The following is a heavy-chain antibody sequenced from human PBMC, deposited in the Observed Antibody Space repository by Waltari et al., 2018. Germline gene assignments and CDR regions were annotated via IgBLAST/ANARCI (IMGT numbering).Heavy chain of an antibody. CDR1: GWSFSGYY. V-gene: IGHV4-34*01. Sequence: QVQLQQWCAGLLKPSETLSLTCAVYGWSFSGYYLSLIRQPPGKGLEWIGEINHSGSTNYNPSLKSRVTISVDTSKNQFSLKLSSVTAADTAVYYCARRGYCSSTSCYRYYYMDVWGKGTTVTVSS. CDR3: ARRGYCSSTSCYRYYYMDV. D-gene: IGHD2-2*01. CDR2: INHSGST. J-gene: IGHJ6*03.